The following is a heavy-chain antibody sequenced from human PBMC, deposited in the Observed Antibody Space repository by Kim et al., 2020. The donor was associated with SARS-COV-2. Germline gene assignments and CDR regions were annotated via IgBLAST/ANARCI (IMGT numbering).Heavy chain of an antibody. V-gene: IGHV3-23*01. CDR1: GFTFTSYA. CDR3: TKRTSGAWPFDY. D-gene: IGHD2-2*01. Sequence: GGSLRLSCEASGFTFTSYAMTWVRQAPGKGLEWVASIGITGGNTYYADSVKGRFTISRDNSRDTLFLHMNSLRAEDTAVYYCTKRTSGAWPFDYWGQGTLVNVSS. CDR2: IGITGGNT. J-gene: IGHJ4*02.